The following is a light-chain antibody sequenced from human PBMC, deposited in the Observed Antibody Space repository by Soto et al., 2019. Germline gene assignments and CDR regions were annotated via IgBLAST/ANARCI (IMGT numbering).Light chain of an antibody. J-gene: IGKJ2*01. V-gene: IGKV3-20*01. CDR1: QSVSSTY. Sequence: EIVLTQSPGTLSLSPGERATLSCRASQSVSSTYLAWYQQKPGQAPRLLIYAASTRATGIPDRFSGSGSGTYFTLTIRRLEPEDFAVYYCQQYGASLYTFGQGTKLEIK. CDR3: QQYGASLYT. CDR2: AAS.